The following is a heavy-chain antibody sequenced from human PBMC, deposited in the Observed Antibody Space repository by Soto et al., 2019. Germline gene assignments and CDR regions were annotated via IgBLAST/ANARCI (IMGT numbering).Heavy chain of an antibody. CDR3: ARSWSGSTSGRVDV. J-gene: IGHJ6*02. CDR1: GFTFDDHV. V-gene: IGHV3-9*01. D-gene: IGHD3-3*01. Sequence: EVQLVESGGGLVHPGRSLRLSCVASGFTFDDHVMHWVRQVPGKGLEWVGHISWDGYSIAYGGSVRGGFTISRDNAKNTLYLQMNSLRPDDTDLYYCARSWSGSTSGRVDVWGQGNTVTVSS. CDR2: ISWDGYSI.